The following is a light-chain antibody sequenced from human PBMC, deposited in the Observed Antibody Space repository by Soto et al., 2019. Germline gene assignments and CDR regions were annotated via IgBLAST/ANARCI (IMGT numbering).Light chain of an antibody. CDR2: GKN. V-gene: IGLV1-51*01. CDR3: GTWDSSLSAHV. CDR1: SSNIGTNY. J-gene: IGLJ1*01. Sequence: QAVVTQPPSVSAAPGQKVTISCSGSSSNIGTNYVSWYQQLPGTAPKLLIDGKNFRPSGIPDRFSASKSGTSATLDITGLQTGDEADYYCGTWDSSLSAHVFGTGTKLTVL.